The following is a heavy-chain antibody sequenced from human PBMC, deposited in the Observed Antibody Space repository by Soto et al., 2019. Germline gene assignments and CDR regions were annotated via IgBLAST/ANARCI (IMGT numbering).Heavy chain of an antibody. Sequence: ASVKVSCKASGYTFTGYYMHWVRQAPGQGLELMGWINPNSGGTNYAQMFQGWVTMTRDTSISTAYMELSRLRSDDTAVYYCARGVRRYYDSSGYYFFDYWGQGTLVTVSS. D-gene: IGHD3-22*01. CDR2: INPNSGGT. V-gene: IGHV1-2*04. J-gene: IGHJ4*02. CDR3: ARGVRRYYDSSGYYFFDY. CDR1: GYTFTGYY.